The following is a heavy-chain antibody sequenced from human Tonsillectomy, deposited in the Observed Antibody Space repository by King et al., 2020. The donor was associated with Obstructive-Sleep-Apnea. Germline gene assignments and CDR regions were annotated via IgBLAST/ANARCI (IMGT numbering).Heavy chain of an antibody. V-gene: IGHV3-9*01. D-gene: IGHD3-16*01. CDR1: GFSFDDHA. Sequence: VQLVESGGGLVQPGRSLRLSCAASGFSFDDHAIHLVRQAPGRGLEWVSVINLNSWNIDYADSGKCRFTISRANAKNSLYLQMNGLRAEDTALYYCVKDRAGGVPDAFDIWGQGTMVTVSS. CDR2: INLNSWNI. J-gene: IGHJ3*02. CDR3: VKDRAGGVPDAFDI.